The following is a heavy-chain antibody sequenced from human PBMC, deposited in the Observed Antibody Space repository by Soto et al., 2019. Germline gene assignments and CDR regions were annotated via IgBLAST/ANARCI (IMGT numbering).Heavy chain of an antibody. J-gene: IGHJ4*02. CDR2: IYHSGST. CDR3: ARARDYGDYDNKFGY. Sequence: PSETLSLTCAVSGGSISSSNWWSWVRQPPGKGLEWIGEIYHSGSTNYNPSLKSRVTISVDKSKNQFSLKLSSVTAADTAVYYCARARDYGDYDNKFGYWGQASLVSVSS. CDR1: GGSISSSNW. V-gene: IGHV4-4*02. D-gene: IGHD4-17*01.